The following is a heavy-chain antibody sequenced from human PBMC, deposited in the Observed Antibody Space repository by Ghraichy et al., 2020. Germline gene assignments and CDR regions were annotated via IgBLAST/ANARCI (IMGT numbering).Heavy chain of an antibody. CDR3: AKEQTILRYFDWLSKTLLDY. CDR2: ISGSGGST. CDR1: GFTFSSYA. V-gene: IGHV3-23*01. J-gene: IGHJ4*02. D-gene: IGHD3-9*01. Sequence: SCAASGFTFSSYAMSWVRQAPGKGLEWVSAISGSGGSTYYAYSVKGRFTISRDKSKNTLYLQMNSLRAEDTAVYYCAKEQTILRYFDWLSKTLLDYGGQGTLVTVSS.